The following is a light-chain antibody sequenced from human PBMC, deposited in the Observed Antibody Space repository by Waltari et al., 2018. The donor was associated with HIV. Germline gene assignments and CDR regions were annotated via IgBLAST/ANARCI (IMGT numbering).Light chain of an antibody. J-gene: IGLJ3*02. CDR2: EDD. CDR3: GTWDRSLTTGL. CDR1: SSNIGNNY. V-gene: IGLV1-51*02. Sequence: QSVLTQPPSVSAAPGQKVSISCSGSSSNIGNNYVSWYQQLPGTAPKLLIYEDDRRPSGIPGRFSATKSGASATLDITGLQIGDEADYYCGTWDRSLTTGLFGGGTKLTVL.